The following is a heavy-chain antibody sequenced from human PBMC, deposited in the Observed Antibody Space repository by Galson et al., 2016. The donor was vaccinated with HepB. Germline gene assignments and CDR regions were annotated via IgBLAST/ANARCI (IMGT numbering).Heavy chain of an antibody. CDR2: IYPVDSDT. CDR1: GYTFSSYW. J-gene: IGHJ5*02. D-gene: IGHD4-11*01. V-gene: IGHV5-51*03. Sequence: QSGAEVKKPGESLKISCKGSGYTFSSYWVAWVRQMPGKGLEWMGVIYPVDSDTRYSPPFRGQVTISADKSISTAYLQWTSLNASDTAMYYCARSEGHSPSCNWFDTWGQGSLVIVSS. CDR3: ARSEGHSPSCNWFDT.